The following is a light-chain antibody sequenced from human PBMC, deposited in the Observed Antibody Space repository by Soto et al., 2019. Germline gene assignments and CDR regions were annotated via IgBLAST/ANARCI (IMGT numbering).Light chain of an antibody. V-gene: IGLV1-44*01. CDR3: ATWDDSLNGWV. J-gene: IGLJ3*02. Sequence: QSVLTQPPSASGTPGQRVIISCSGSYSNIGSNSVNWYQKLPGTAPKLLIYTNDQRPSGVSDRFSGSKSGTSASLAISGLQSEDETDYYCATWDDSLNGWVFGGGTQLTVL. CDR2: TND. CDR1: YSNIGSNS.